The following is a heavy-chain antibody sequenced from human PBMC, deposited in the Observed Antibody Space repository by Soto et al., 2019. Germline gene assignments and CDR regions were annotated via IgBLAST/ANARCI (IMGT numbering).Heavy chain of an antibody. CDR3: ARGTQRVPGGYYYYYGMDV. CDR1: GYTFTSYY. D-gene: IGHD6-13*01. CDR2: INPSGGST. V-gene: IGHV1-46*01. Sequence: ASVKVSCKASGYTFTSYYMHWVRQAPGQGLEWMGIINPSGGSTSYAQKFQGRVTMTRDTSTSTVYMELSSLRSEDTAVYYCARGTQRVPGGYYYYYGMDVWGQGTTVTVSS. J-gene: IGHJ6*02.